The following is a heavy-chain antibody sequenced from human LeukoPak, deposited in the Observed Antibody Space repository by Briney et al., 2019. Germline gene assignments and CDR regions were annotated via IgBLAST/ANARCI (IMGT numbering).Heavy chain of an antibody. CDR3: ARVVPMYSSDWYDDY. J-gene: IGHJ4*02. D-gene: IGHD6-19*01. V-gene: IGHV4-39*01. Sequence: SETLSLTCTVPGGSISSSSYYWGWIRQPPGKGLEWIRTSYYSGSTYYNPSLKSRVTISVDTSKNQFSLTLSSVTAADTAVYYCARVVPMYSSDWYDDYWGQGTLVTVSP. CDR2: SYYSGST. CDR1: GGSISSSSYY.